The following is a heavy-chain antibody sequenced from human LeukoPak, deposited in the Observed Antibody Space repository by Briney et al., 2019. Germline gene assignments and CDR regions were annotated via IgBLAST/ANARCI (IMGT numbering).Heavy chain of an antibody. CDR3: ARVGSIAVSGPDAFDI. Sequence: GASVKVSCKASGYTFTSYGISWVRQAPGQGLEWMGWISAYNGNTNYAQKLQGRVTMTTDTSMSTAYMELRSLRSDDTAVYYCARVGSIAVSGPDAFDIWGQGTMVTVSS. D-gene: IGHD6-19*01. J-gene: IGHJ3*02. V-gene: IGHV1-18*01. CDR2: ISAYNGNT. CDR1: GYTFTSYG.